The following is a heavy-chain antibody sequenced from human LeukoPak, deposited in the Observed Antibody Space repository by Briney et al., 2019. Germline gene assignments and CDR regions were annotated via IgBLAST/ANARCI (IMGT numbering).Heavy chain of an antibody. Sequence: ASVKVSCMASGYTFTDYYMHWVRQAPGQGLEWMAWINPNSGGTSYAQKFRDRVTMTRDTSISTAYMELSRLTSDDTAVYYCATLGLNIVGSTTDFDYWVQGTLVTVSS. CDR3: ATLGLNIVGSTTDFDY. D-gene: IGHD1-26*01. J-gene: IGHJ4*02. CDR2: INPNSGGT. V-gene: IGHV1-2*02. CDR1: GYTFTDYY.